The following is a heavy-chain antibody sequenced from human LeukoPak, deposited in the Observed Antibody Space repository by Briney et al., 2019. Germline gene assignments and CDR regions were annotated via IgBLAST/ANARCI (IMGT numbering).Heavy chain of an antibody. CDR1: GGSISRGGYS. CDR3: ARGYAGMDV. J-gene: IGHJ6*02. CDR2: IYHSGST. V-gene: IGHV4-30-2*01. D-gene: IGHD5-18*01. Sequence: SETLSLTCAVSGGSISRGGYSWSWIRQPPGKGLEWIGYIYHSGSTYYNPSLKSRVTISVDRPKNQFSLKLSSVTAADTAVYYCARGYAGMDVWGQGTTVTVSS.